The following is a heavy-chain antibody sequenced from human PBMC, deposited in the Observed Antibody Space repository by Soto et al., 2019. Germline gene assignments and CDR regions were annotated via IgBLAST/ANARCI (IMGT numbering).Heavy chain of an antibody. V-gene: IGHV3-30-3*01. Sequence: QVQLVESGGGVVQPGRSLTLSCAASGFPFTSYAIHWVRQAPGKGLEWVAVISHDGGIKHYADSVKGRFTISRDNSKNTRYLQMNSLRDEDTAVYHCAREHDAFDVWGQGTTVTVAS. CDR1: GFPFTSYA. J-gene: IGHJ6*02. CDR3: AREHDAFDV. D-gene: IGHD1-1*01. CDR2: ISHDGGIK.